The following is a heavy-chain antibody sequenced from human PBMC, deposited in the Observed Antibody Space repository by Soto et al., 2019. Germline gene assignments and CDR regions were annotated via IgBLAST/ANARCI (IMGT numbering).Heavy chain of an antibody. CDR1: GGSISSYD. J-gene: IGHJ6*02. D-gene: IGHD2-2*01. CDR3: ARDHDIVVVPAAVDV. Sequence: XESLSRPCTVSGGSISSYDWSWIRQPPGKGLEWIGYIYYSGSTNYNPSLKSRVTISVDTSKNQFSLKLSSVTAADTAVYYCARDHDIVVVPAAVDVWGQGTTVTVSS. V-gene: IGHV4-59*01. CDR2: IYYSGST.